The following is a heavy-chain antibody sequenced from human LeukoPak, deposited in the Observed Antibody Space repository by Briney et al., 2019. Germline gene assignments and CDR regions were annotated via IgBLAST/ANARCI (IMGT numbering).Heavy chain of an antibody. CDR2: ISSSGSTI. Sequence: PGGSLRLSCAASGFTFSSYEMNWVRQAPGKGLEWVSYISSSGSTIYYADSVKGRFTISRDNAKNSLYLQMNSLRAEDTAVYYCARMLTGGMDVWGQGTTVTVSS. CDR1: GFTFSSYE. CDR3: ARMLTGGMDV. V-gene: IGHV3-48*03. D-gene: IGHD1-14*01. J-gene: IGHJ6*02.